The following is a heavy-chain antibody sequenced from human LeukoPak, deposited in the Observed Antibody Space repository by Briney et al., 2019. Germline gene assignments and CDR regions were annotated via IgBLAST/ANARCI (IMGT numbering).Heavy chain of an antibody. CDR1: GYTFTGYY. D-gene: IGHD3-3*01. Sequence: LGASVKVSCKASGYTFTGYYMHWVRQAPGQGLEWMGWINPNSGGTNYAQKFQGRVTMTRDTSISTAYMELSRLRSDDTAVYYCARNEHYDSWSGYLGYFDYWGQGTLVTVSS. J-gene: IGHJ4*02. CDR2: INPNSGGT. V-gene: IGHV1-2*03. CDR3: ARNEHYDSWSGYLGYFDY.